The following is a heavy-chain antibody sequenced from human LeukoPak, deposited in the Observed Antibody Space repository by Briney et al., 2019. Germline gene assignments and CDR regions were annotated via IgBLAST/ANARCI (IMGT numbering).Heavy chain of an antibody. CDR1: GGTFSSYA. J-gene: IGHJ5*02. CDR2: IIPIFGTA. Sequence: ASVKVSCKASGGTFSSYAISWVRQAPGQGLEWMGGIIPIFGTANYAQKFQGRVTITADESTSTAYMELSGLRSEDTAMYYCARAPIASTRLTTHWFDPWGQGTLATVSS. CDR3: ARAPIASTRLTTHWFDP. V-gene: IGHV1-69*13. D-gene: IGHD3-22*01.